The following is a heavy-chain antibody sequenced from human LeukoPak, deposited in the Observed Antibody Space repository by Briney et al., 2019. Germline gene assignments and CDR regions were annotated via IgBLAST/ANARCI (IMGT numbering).Heavy chain of an antibody. D-gene: IGHD5-18*01. Sequence: AASVKVSCKASGGTFSSYAISWVRQAPGQGLEWMRGIIPIFGTANYAQKFQGRVTITTDESTSTAYMELSSLRSEDTAVYYCARAGIQLWPGGVDYWGQGTLVTVSS. V-gene: IGHV1-69*05. CDR1: GGTFSSYA. CDR3: ARAGIQLWPGGVDY. J-gene: IGHJ4*02. CDR2: IIPIFGTA.